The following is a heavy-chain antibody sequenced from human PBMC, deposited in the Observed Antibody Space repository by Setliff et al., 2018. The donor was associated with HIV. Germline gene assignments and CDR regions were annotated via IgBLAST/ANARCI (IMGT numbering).Heavy chain of an antibody. J-gene: IGHJ6*02. CDR3: ARPYTVWVYGMDL. CDR2: VHPSDSDT. D-gene: IGHD2-8*01. Sequence: PGESLKISCEGSGYSFTSQWIAWVRQMPGKGLEWMGIVHPSDSDTRYSPSFQGRFTISRDNAKNTLYMQMNSLRAEDTAVYYCARPYTVWVYGMDLWGQGTTVTVSS. V-gene: IGHV5-51*01. CDR1: GYSFTSQW.